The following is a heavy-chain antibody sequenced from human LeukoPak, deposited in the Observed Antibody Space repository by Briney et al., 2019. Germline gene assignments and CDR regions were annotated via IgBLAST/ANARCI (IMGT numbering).Heavy chain of an antibody. Sequence: ASVKVSCKASGYTFTGYYMHWVRQAPGQGLEWMGWINPNSGGTNYAQKFQGRVTMTRDTSISTAYMELSRLRSDDTAVYYCATNPTYYCDSSGYFELDYWGQETLVTVSS. CDR1: GYTFTGYY. V-gene: IGHV1-2*02. CDR3: ATNPTYYCDSSGYFELDY. D-gene: IGHD3-22*01. CDR2: INPNSGGT. J-gene: IGHJ4*02.